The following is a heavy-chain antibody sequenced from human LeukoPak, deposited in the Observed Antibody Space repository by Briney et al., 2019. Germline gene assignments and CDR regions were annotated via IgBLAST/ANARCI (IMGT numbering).Heavy chain of an antibody. CDR3: ARAGDSSGWFGTDGFDI. D-gene: IGHD6-19*01. Sequence: SETLSLTCTVSRGSISSRRDYWGWVRQPPGKGLEWIGSIYYGGSTYYNPSLKSRVTISVDTSKNQFSLRLSSVTAADTAVYYCARAGDSSGWFGTDGFDIWGQGTKVTVSS. CDR1: RGSISSRRDY. J-gene: IGHJ3*02. CDR2: IYYGGST. V-gene: IGHV4-39*07.